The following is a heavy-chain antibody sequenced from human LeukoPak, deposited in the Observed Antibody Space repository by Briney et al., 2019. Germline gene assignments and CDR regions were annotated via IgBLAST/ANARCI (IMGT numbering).Heavy chain of an antibody. D-gene: IGHD3-3*01. Sequence: ASVKVSCKASGYTFTSYYMHWVRQAPGQGLEWMGIINPSGGSTSYAQKFQGRVTMTRDTSTSTVYMELSSLRSEDTAVYYCAKEGDSITIFGVVTDIDYWGQGTLVTVSS. CDR1: GYTFTSYY. J-gene: IGHJ4*02. V-gene: IGHV1-46*01. CDR2: INPSGGST. CDR3: AKEGDSITIFGVVTDIDY.